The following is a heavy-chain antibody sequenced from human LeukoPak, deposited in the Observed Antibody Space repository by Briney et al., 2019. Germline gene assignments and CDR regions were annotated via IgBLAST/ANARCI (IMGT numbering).Heavy chain of an antibody. D-gene: IGHD5-18*01. CDR3: ARVLDTAMVWAYFDY. J-gene: IGHJ4*02. V-gene: IGHV3-11*01. Sequence: GGSLRLSCAASGFTFSYYYMSWIRQAPGKGLEWVSYISSSGSTIYYADSVKGRFTISRDNAKNSLYLQMNSLRAEDTAVYYCARVLDTAMVWAYFDYWGQGTLVTVSS. CDR1: GFTFSYYY. CDR2: ISSSGSTI.